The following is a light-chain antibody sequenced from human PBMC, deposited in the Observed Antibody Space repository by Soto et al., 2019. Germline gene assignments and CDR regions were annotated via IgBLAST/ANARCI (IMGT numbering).Light chain of an antibody. CDR3: KKYFTTPIT. Sequence: DIVMTQSPATLSVSPRERATLSCRASQSVSSNLAWYQQRPGQAPRLLMFGASTRAPGIPARFSGSGSGTGFTLTISSLQTEEVAVYYCKKYFTTPITVGKGKRLGIK. CDR2: GAS. V-gene: IGKV3-15*01. J-gene: IGKJ5*01. CDR1: QSVSSN.